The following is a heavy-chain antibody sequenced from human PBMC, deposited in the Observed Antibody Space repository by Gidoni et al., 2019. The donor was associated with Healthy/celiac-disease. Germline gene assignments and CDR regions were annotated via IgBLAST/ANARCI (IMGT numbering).Heavy chain of an antibody. V-gene: IGHV3-23*01. CDR3: AKCASYVVSWFDP. CDR1: GLTFSSYA. CDR2: ISGSGSST. D-gene: IGHD1-26*01. Sequence: EVQLLESGGGLVQPAGSLRLSCAASGLTFSSYAMSWVCQAPGKGLEWVSAISGSGSSTYYADSVKGRFTISRDNTKNTLYLQMNSVRAEDTAVYYCAKCASYVVSWFDPWGQGTLVTVSS. J-gene: IGHJ5*02.